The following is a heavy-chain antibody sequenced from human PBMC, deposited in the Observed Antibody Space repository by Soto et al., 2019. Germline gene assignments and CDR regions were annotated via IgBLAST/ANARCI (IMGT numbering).Heavy chain of an antibody. Sequence: RRPSCAASGFTFSSYAMHWVRQAPGKGLERVAVISYDGSNKYYADSVKGRFTISRDNSKNTLYLQMNSLRAEDTAVYYCARAQTTVTTNCIDVSGQRTTVSVSS. CDR3: ARAQTTVTTNCIDV. V-gene: IGHV3-30-3*01. CDR2: ISYDGSNK. CDR1: GFTFSSYA. J-gene: IGHJ6*02. D-gene: IGHD4-17*01.